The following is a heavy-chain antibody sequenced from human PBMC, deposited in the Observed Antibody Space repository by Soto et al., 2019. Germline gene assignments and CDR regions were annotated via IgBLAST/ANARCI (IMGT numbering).Heavy chain of an antibody. CDR2: ISYHGTNK. J-gene: IGHJ4*02. CDR3: ARDPKTSGGQHWAFNYFDS. Sequence: QVQLVESGGGVVQPGRSLRLSCAASGFSFSISPMHWVRQAPGKGPEWVALISYHGTNKLYADSVKGRFTISRANSKSTLYLQVDSLRPEDAAVYYCARDPKTSGGQHWAFNYFDSWGQGTLVTVSS. D-gene: IGHD7-27*01. CDR1: GFSFSISP. V-gene: IGHV3-30-3*01.